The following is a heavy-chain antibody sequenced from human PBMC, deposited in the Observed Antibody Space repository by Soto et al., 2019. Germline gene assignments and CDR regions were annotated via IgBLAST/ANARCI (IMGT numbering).Heavy chain of an antibody. Sequence: SETLSLTCSVSGGSISSYYWSWIRQPPGKGLEWIGYIYHSGSTYYNPSLKSLVTISVDRSKNQFSLKLSSVTAADTAVYYCASSHAGAHITAAVHWGQGTLVTVSS. J-gene: IGHJ4*02. CDR3: ASSHAGAHITAAVH. CDR2: IYHSGST. D-gene: IGHD6-13*01. V-gene: IGHV4-59*12. CDR1: GGSISSYY.